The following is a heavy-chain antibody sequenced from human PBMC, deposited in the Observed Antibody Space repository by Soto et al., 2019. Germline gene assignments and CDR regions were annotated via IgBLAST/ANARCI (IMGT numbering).Heavy chain of an antibody. CDR1: GFTFSSYS. D-gene: IGHD6-13*01. CDR2: ISSSSYI. V-gene: IGHV3-21*01. Sequence: GGALRRSCAASGFTFSSYSMNWVRQAPGKGLEWGSSISSSSYIYYADSVKGRFTISRDNAKNSLYLQMNSLRAEETAVYYCARDRALYSSSWYVYSPNYYYYMDVWGKGTTVTVSS. CDR3: ARDRALYSSSWYVYSPNYYYYMDV. J-gene: IGHJ6*03.